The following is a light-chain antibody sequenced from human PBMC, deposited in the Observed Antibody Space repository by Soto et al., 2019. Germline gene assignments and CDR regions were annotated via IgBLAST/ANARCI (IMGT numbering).Light chain of an antibody. Sequence: DIQMTQSPSSLSASVGHRVTFTCRASQSIGNWLAWYQQKPGKAPKLLIYKASTLESGVPSRFSGSGSGTEFTLTISSLQADDFAIYYCQQYNGYPFAFGGGIKVETK. CDR3: QQYNGYPFA. CDR2: KAS. V-gene: IGKV1-5*03. CDR1: QSIGNW. J-gene: IGKJ4*02.